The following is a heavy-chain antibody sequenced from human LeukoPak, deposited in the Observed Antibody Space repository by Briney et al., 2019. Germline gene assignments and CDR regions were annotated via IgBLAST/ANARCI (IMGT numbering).Heavy chain of an antibody. V-gene: IGHV3-66*01. CDR3: ARGTVTMVDY. CDR1: GFTVSSNY. D-gene: IGHD3-10*01. J-gene: IGHJ4*02. CDR2: IYSGGST. Sequence: GGSLRLSCAASGFTVSSNYMSWVRQAPGRGLEWVSVIYSGGSTYYADSVKGRFAISRDNSKNTLFLQMNSLRAGDTAVYYCARGTVTMVDYWGQGTLVTVSS.